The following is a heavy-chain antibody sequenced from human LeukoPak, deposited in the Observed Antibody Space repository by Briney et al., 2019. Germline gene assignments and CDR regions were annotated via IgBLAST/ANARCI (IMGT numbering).Heavy chain of an antibody. J-gene: IGHJ3*02. V-gene: IGHV1-46*01. CDR3: ATASWREGHGGAFDI. D-gene: IGHD6-13*01. CDR1: GYTFSSYY. Sequence: ASVKVSCKASGYTFSSYYVHWVRQAPGQGLEWMGMIIPSDGFTSYAQKFQGRVTMTRDMSTSTVYMELSSLGSDDTAVYYCATASWREGHGGAFDIWGQGTMVTVSS. CDR2: IIPSDGFT.